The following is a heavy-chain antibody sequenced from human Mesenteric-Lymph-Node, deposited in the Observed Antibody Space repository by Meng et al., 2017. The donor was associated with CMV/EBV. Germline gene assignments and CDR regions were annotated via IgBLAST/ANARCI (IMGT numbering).Heavy chain of an antibody. CDR2: IIPIFGTA. CDR1: GGTFSSYA. J-gene: IGHJ4*02. CDR3: AREGTVTSCFDY. Sequence: SVKVSCKASGGTFSSYAISWVRQAPGQGLEWMGGIIPIFGTANYAQKFQGRVTITTDESTSTAYMELSSLRSEDTAVYYCAREGTVTSCFDYWGQGTLVTVSS. D-gene: IGHD2-2*01. V-gene: IGHV1-69*05.